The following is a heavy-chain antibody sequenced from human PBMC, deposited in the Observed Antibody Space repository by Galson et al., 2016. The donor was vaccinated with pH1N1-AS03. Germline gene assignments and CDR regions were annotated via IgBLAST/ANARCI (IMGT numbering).Heavy chain of an antibody. Sequence: ETLSLTCTVSGDPISSTKYYWSWIRQPPGKGLEWIGYIYYSGGTNYNPSLKSRVTISIDTSKNQFSLKLSPVTAADAALYYCARTSLTRDPYSSSWYFDYWGQGSLVTVSS. CDR2: IYYSGGT. J-gene: IGHJ4*02. CDR3: ARTSLTRDPYSSSWYFDY. CDR1: GDPISSTKYY. V-gene: IGHV4-61*01. D-gene: IGHD6-13*01.